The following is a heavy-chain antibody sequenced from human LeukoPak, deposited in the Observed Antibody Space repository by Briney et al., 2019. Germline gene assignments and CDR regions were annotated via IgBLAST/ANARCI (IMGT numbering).Heavy chain of an antibody. Sequence: GGSLRLSCAASGFTFSSYGIPWVRQAPGKGLEWVAVISYDGSKSYYADSVKGRFTISRDNSKNTLNLQMNSLRVEDTAVYYCAKEEYNWNNIDYWGQGTLVTVSS. CDR3: AKEEYNWNNIDY. CDR1: GFTFSSYG. J-gene: IGHJ4*02. D-gene: IGHD1-20*01. CDR2: ISYDGSKS. V-gene: IGHV3-30*18.